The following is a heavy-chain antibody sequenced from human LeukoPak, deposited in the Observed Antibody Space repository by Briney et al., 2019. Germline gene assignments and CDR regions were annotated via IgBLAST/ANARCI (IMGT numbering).Heavy chain of an antibody. V-gene: IGHV1-8*01. CDR2: MNPNSGNT. D-gene: IGHD6-19*01. CDR1: GYTFTSYD. CDR3: ARDPTSGWYYFDY. Sequence: GASVKVSCKASGYTFTSYDINWVRQATGQGLEWMGWMNPNSGNTGYAQKFQGRVTMTRNTSISTAYMELRSLRSDDTAVYYCARDPTSGWYYFDYWGQGTLVTVSS. J-gene: IGHJ4*02.